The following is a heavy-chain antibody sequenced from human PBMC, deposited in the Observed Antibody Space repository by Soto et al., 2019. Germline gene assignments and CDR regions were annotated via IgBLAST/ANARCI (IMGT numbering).Heavy chain of an antibody. CDR1: GGSISSGGYY. CDR2: IYYSGST. D-gene: IGHD3-22*01. J-gene: IGHJ4*02. CDR3: ARDRSGDSSGYYS. V-gene: IGHV4-31*03. Sequence: QVQLQESGPGLVKPSQTLSLTCTVSGGSISSGGYYWSWIRQHPGKGLEWIGYIYYSGSTYYNPSFKSRVTISVETSKNQSSLKLSSVTAADTAEYYCARDRSGDSSGYYSWGQGSLVTVSS.